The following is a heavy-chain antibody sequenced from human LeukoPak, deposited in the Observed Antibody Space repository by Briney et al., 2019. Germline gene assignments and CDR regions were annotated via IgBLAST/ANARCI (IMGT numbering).Heavy chain of an antibody. CDR2: IYYSGRT. CDR1: GESISSHP. J-gene: IGHJ4*02. Sequence: SWTVSLTCTVSGESISSHPWSWIRQPAGRGPEWIGYIYYSGRTHCDPSLKSRVTMSVDASKNQFSLRLSSVTAADTAMYYCARFMSGTYPDWWGPGTLVTVSS. D-gene: IGHD3/OR15-3a*01. V-gene: IGHV4-59*11. CDR3: ARFMSGTYPDW.